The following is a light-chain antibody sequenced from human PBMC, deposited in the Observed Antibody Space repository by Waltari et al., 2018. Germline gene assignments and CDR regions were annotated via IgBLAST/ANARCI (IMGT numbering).Light chain of an antibody. CDR3: ASWDDSLSGWV. Sequence: QSVLTQPPSASGTPGQRVTISCSGSSPHIGSYSVYWYQQLPGTAPKLLIYRKNQRPSGVPDRFSGSKSGTSASLAISGLQSDDDADYYCASWDDSLSGWVFGGGTKLTVL. CDR2: RKN. V-gene: IGLV1-47*01. J-gene: IGLJ3*02. CDR1: SPHIGSYS.